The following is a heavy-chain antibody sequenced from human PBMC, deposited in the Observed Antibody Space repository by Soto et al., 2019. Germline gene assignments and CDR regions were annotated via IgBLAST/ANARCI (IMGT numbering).Heavy chain of an antibody. CDR3: ARFPGRYFDWLLFYGGEGYYMDV. D-gene: IGHD3-9*01. J-gene: IGHJ6*03. V-gene: IGHV4-61*01. CDR1: GGSVSSGSYY. CDR2: IYYSGST. Sequence: PSETLSLTCTVSGGSVSSGSYYWSWIRQPPGKGLEWIGYIYYSGSTNYNPSLKSRVTISVDTSKNQFSLKLSSVTAADTAVYYCARFPGRYFDWLLFYGGEGYYMDVWGKGTTVTVSS.